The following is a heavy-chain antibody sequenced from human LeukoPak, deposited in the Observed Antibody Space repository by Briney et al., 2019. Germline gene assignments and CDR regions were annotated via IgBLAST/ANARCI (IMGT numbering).Heavy chain of an antibody. J-gene: IGHJ6*03. D-gene: IGHD2/OR15-2a*01. CDR2: LTGIDST. Sequence: GGSLRLSCAASGFTFADYAMTWVRQAPGKGLEWVSTLTGIDSTYYADSVKGRLTISRDNSRNTLFLQMNSLTVEDTAVYYCAKDRGPDSTAWYLDVWGNGTTVTVSS. V-gene: IGHV3-23*01. CDR3: AKDRGPDSTAWYLDV. CDR1: GFTFADYA.